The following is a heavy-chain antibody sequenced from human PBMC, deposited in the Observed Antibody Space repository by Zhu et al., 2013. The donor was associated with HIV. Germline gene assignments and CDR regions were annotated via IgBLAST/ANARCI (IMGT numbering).Heavy chain of an antibody. J-gene: IGHJ4*02. CDR2: ISAYNGNT. CDR1: GYNFVSYG. V-gene: IGHV1-18*01. Sequence: QAHLEQSGVEVRKPGASVNVSCKASGYNFVSYGLSWVRQAPGQGLEWMGWISAYNGNTKYAQKFKDRVTMTTDTSTNTAYMELRSLRSDDTAVYYCARVARGSGSYYVRFDYYFDYWGQGTLVTVSS. CDR3: ARVARGSGSYYVRFDYYFDY. D-gene: IGHD3-10*01.